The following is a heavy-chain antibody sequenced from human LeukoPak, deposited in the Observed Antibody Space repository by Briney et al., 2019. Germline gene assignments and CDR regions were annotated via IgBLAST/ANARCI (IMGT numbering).Heavy chain of an antibody. J-gene: IGHJ4*02. V-gene: IGHV3-74*01. D-gene: IGHD2-8*02. CDR1: GFNFRSYW. CDR2: IKGDGSSI. Sequence: PGGSLRLSCVASGFNFRSYWMHWVRQTPGEGLVWVSRIKGDGSSISCADSVKGRFTISRDNAKNTLYLQMNSLRDEDTALYYCARDQLYCTGGYCYFDSWGQGTLVTVSS. CDR3: ARDQLYCTGGYCYFDS.